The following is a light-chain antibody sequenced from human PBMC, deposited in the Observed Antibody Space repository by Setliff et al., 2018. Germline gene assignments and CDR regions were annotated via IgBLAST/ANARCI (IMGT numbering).Light chain of an antibody. J-gene: IGLJ1*01. V-gene: IGLV2-8*01. CDR3: CSYAGSYTFYV. Sequence: QSVLTQPPSASGSPGQSLTISCTGTSRDIGAYKFVSWYQQHPGKAPRLIIYEVTKRPSGVPDRLSGSKSGNTASLIISGLQAEDEADYYCCSYAGSYTFYVFGTGTKVTVL. CDR2: EVT. CDR1: SRDIGAYKF.